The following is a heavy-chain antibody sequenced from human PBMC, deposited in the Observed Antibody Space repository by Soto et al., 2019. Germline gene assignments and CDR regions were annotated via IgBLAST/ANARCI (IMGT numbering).Heavy chain of an antibody. CDR3: ARDLGGPDY. J-gene: IGHJ4*02. Sequence: LRLSCAASGFSLSPYWMHWVRQVPGRGLEWVARLSSDGFGAAYADSVKGRFFISRDIDRNTLSLQMNSLRADDTAVYYCARDLGGPDYWGRGTSVTVSS. V-gene: IGHV3-74*03. CDR2: LSSDGFGA. CDR1: GFSLSPYW. D-gene: IGHD3-16*01.